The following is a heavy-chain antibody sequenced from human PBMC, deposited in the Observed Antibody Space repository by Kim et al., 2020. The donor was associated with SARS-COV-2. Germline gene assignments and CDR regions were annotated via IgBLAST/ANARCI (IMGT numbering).Heavy chain of an antibody. D-gene: IGHD3-10*01. CDR2: T. J-gene: IGHJ4*02. Sequence: TGYAQKFQGRVTLTRNTSISTAYMELSSLRSEDTAVYYCARGGFGEPLDYWGQGTLVTVSS. CDR3: ARGGFGEPLDY. V-gene: IGHV1-8*01.